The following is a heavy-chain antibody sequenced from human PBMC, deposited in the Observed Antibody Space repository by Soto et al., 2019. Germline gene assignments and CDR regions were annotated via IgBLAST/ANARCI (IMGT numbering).Heavy chain of an antibody. CDR3: AKDSGLDY. Sequence: GGSLRLSCAASGFTFSSYGMHWVRQAPGKGLEWVAVISYDGSNKYYADSVKGRFTISRDNSKNTLYLQMNSLRAEDTAVYYCAKDSGLDYWGQGTLVTVSS. J-gene: IGHJ4*02. CDR2: ISYDGSNK. V-gene: IGHV3-30*18. CDR1: GFTFSSYG.